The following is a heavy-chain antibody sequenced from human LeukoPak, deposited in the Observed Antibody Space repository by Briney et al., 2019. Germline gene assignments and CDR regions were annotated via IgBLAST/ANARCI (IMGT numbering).Heavy chain of an antibody. D-gene: IGHD1-26*01. J-gene: IGHJ6*02. V-gene: IGHV1-2*06. CDR2: INPNSGGT. CDR3: ARDSGSRLMDV. Sequence: ASVKVSCKASGYTFTSYGISWVRQAPGQGLEWMGRINPNSGGTNYAQKFQGRVTMTRDTSISTAYMELSRLRSDDTAVYYCARDSGSRLMDVWGQGTTVTVSS. CDR1: GYTFTSYG.